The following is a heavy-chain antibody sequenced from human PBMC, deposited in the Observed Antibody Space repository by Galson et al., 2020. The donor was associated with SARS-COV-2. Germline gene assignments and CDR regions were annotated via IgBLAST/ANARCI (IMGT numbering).Heavy chain of an antibody. D-gene: IGHD1-26*01. Sequence: RESLRLSCAASGFTFSSYGMHWVRQAPGKGLEWVAVISYDGSNKYYADSVKGRFTISRDNSKNTLYLQMNSLRAEDTAVYYCARDSSGSYWGANYYWGQGTLVTVSS. V-gene: IGHV3-30*19. CDR1: GFTFSSYG. J-gene: IGHJ4*02. CDR3: ARDSSGSYWGANYY. CDR2: ISYDGSNK.